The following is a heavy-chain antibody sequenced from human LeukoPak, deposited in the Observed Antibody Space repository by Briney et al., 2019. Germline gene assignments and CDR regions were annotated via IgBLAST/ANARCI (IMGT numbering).Heavy chain of an antibody. J-gene: IGHJ5*02. CDR2: IIPIFGTA. Sequence: SVKVSCKASGGTFSSYAISWVRQAPGQGLEWMGGIIPIFGTANYAQKFQGRVTITADESTGTAYMELSSLRSEDTAVYYCATSIAVAGMDWFDPWGQGTLVTVSS. D-gene: IGHD6-19*01. CDR3: ATSIAVAGMDWFDP. CDR1: GGTFSSYA. V-gene: IGHV1-69*13.